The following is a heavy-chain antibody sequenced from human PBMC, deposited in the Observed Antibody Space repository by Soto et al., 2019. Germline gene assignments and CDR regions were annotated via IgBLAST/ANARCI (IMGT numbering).Heavy chain of an antibody. CDR1: GGSISSSSYY. D-gene: IGHD3-10*01. J-gene: IGHJ6*02. CDR2: IYYSGST. CDR3: FRNTMVYYDGRDV. V-gene: IGHV4-39*01. Sequence: SETLPLTWTVPGGSISSSSYYWGWIRQPPGKGLEWIGSIYYSGSTYYNPSLKSRVTISVDTSKNQFSLKLSSVTAADTAVYYCFRNTMVYYDGRDVWGQRTSVTVSS.